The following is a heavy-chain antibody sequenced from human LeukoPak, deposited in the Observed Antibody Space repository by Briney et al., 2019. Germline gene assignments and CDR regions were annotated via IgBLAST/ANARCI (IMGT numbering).Heavy chain of an antibody. CDR2: ISGSGDST. D-gene: IGHD2-2*01. V-gene: IGHV3-23*01. CDR3: AKGPSGIVVVPGDY. Sequence: GGSLRLSCAASGFTFTDYAMTWVRQAPGKGLEWVSGISGSGDSTYHADSVRGRFAISRDNSKNTLYLQMNSLRAEDTAVYYCAKGPSGIVVVPGDYWGQGTLVTVSS. CDR1: GFTFTDYA. J-gene: IGHJ4*02.